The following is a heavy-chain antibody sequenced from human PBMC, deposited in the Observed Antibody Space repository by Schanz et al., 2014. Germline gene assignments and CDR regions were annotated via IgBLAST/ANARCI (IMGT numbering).Heavy chain of an antibody. CDR1: GASISSSNW. CDR3: ARDRGHGDLPGDI. J-gene: IGHJ3*02. D-gene: IGHD4-17*01. Sequence: VQLQESGPGLVKPSGTLSLTCAVSGASISSSNWWSWVRQPPGKGLEWIGEIYHSGNTNYNASLKSRVTISVDTSKNQFTLNLSSATAADTAVYYCARDRGHGDLPGDIWGQGTMVTVSS. V-gene: IGHV4-4*02. CDR2: IYHSGNT.